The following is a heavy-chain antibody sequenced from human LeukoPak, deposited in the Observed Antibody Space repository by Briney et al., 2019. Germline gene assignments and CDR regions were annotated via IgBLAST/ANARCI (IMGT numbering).Heavy chain of an antibody. V-gene: IGHV5-51*01. J-gene: IGHJ4*02. CDR2: IYPGDSDT. Sequence: GESLKISCKTSGYSFTSYWIGWVRQMLGKGLEWMGIIYPGDSDTRYSPSFQGQVTISADKSISTAYLQWSSLKASDIAMYYCARRLSGYHTPFDYWGQGTLVTVSS. CDR1: GYSFTSYW. CDR3: ARRLSGYHTPFDY. D-gene: IGHD2-15*01.